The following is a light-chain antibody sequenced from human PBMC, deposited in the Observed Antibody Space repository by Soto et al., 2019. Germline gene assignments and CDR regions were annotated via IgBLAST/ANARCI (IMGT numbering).Light chain of an antibody. CDR2: DVS. Sequence: EIVLTQSPATLSLSPGERATLSCRASQSLSTDLAWYQQKPGQAPRLLIYDVSNRATGIPDRFSGSGSGTDFTVTISSREPEDFAVYYCQQCSIWPPTFGGGTKVEIK. J-gene: IGKJ4*01. CDR1: QSLSTD. V-gene: IGKV3-11*01. CDR3: QQCSIWPPT.